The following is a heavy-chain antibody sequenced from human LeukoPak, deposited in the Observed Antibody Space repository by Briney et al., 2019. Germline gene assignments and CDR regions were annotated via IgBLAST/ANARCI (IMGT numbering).Heavy chain of an antibody. Sequence: GGSLRLSCAASGFTFSSYGMHWVRQAPGKGLEWVAVISYDGNNKYYADSVKGRFTISRDNSKNTLYLQMNSLRAEDTAVYYCAKSHGDGYGEEDAFDIWGQGTMVTVSS. D-gene: IGHD4/OR15-4a*01. V-gene: IGHV3-30*18. CDR1: GFTFSSYG. CDR3: AKSHGDGYGEEDAFDI. J-gene: IGHJ3*02. CDR2: ISYDGNNK.